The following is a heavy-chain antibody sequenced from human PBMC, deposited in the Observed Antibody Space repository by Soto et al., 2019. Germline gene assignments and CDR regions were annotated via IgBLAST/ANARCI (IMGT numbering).Heavy chain of an antibody. Sequence: EVQLLESGGGLVQPGGSLRLSCGVSGFTFNDFEMNWVRQAPGKGPEWLAYIDGSGATKKYADSVRGRFTISRDNPNNSLFLQMSSRSAADTAIYYCARGFGRFTYWGQGTLVSVSS. CDR3: ARGFGRFTY. D-gene: IGHD3-10*01. CDR1: GFTFNDFE. V-gene: IGHV3-48*03. J-gene: IGHJ4*02. CDR2: IDGSGATK.